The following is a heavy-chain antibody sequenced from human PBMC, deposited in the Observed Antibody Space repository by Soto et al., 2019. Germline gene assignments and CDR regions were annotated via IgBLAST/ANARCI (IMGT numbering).Heavy chain of an antibody. CDR1: GGSFSGYY. Sequence: QVQLQQWGAGLLKPSETLSLTCAVYGGSFSGYYWSWIRQPPGKGLEWIGEINHSGSTNYNPSLKSRVTISVDTSKNQFSLKLSSVTAADTAVYYCAVWSTVTPCYYYGMDVWGQGTTVTVSS. J-gene: IGHJ6*02. V-gene: IGHV4-34*01. CDR2: INHSGST. CDR3: AVWSTVTPCYYYGMDV. D-gene: IGHD4-4*01.